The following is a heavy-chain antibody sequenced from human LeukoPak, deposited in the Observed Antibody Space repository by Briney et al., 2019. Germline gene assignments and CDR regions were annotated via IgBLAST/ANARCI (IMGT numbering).Heavy chain of an antibody. CDR1: GGSISSSSYY. D-gene: IGHD2-15*01. V-gene: IGHV4-39*07. CDR2: IYYSGST. CDR3: AREEVVAAPDDY. J-gene: IGHJ4*02. Sequence: PSGTLSLTCTVSGGSISSSSYYWGWIRQPPGKGLEWIGSIYYSGSTYYNPSLKSRVTISVDTSKNQFSLKLSSVTAADTAVYYCAREEVVAAPDDYWGQGTLVTVSS.